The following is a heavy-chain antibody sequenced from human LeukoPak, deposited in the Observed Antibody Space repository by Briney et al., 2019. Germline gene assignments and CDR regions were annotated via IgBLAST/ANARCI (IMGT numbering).Heavy chain of an antibody. CDR3: ARACLRNSGWYPCFDY. CDR2: VFHTGST. J-gene: IGHJ4*02. Sequence: HSETLSLTCTVSGGSIDTYYWNWIRQPPGKGLEWIGYVFHTGSTNYNPSLKSRVTISVDTSKNQFSLKLSSVTAADTAVYYCARACLRNSGWYPCFDYWGQGTLVTVSS. CDR1: GGSIDTYY. D-gene: IGHD6-19*01. V-gene: IGHV4-59*12.